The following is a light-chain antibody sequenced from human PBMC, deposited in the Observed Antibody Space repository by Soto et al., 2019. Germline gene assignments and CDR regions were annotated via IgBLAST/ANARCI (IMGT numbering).Light chain of an antibody. CDR1: SSNIGAGYD. CDR2: GNS. J-gene: IGLJ1*01. Sequence: QSALTQPPSVSGAPGQRVTISCTGSSSNIGAGYDVHWYRQLPGTVPKLFIYGNSNRPSGVPDRFSGSKSGTSASLAITGLQAEDEANYYCQTYDSRLSAYVFGTGTKVTVL. V-gene: IGLV1-40*01. CDR3: QTYDSRLSAYV.